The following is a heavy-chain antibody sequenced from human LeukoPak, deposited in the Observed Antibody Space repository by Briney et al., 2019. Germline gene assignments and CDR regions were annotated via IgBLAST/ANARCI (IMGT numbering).Heavy chain of an antibody. D-gene: IGHD2-2*01. V-gene: IGHV4-34*01. Sequence: PSETLSLTCAVYGGSFSGYYWSWIRQPPGKGLEWIGEINHSGSTNYNPSLKSRVTISVDTSKNQFSLKLSSVTAADTAVYYCARGQYCSSTSCYAWFDPWGQGTLVTVSS. CDR3: ARGQYCSSTSCYAWFDP. CDR1: GGSFSGYY. J-gene: IGHJ5*02. CDR2: INHSGST.